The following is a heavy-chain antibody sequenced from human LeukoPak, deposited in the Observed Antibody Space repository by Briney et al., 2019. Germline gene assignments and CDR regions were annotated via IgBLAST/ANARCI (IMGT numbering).Heavy chain of an antibody. J-gene: IGHJ2*01. CDR3: ARDIVVVPAATSRYWYFDL. D-gene: IGHD2-2*01. V-gene: IGHV4-30-2*01. Sequence: SQTLSLTCTASGGSISSGGYYWSWIRQPPGKGLEWIGYIYHSGSTYYNPSLKSRVTISVDRSKNQFSLKLSSVTAADTAVYYCARDIVVVPAATSRYWYFDLWGRGTLVTVSS. CDR2: IYHSGST. CDR1: GGSISSGGYY.